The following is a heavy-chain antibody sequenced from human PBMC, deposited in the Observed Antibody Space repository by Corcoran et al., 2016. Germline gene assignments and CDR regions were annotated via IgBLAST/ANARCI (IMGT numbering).Heavy chain of an antibody. J-gene: IGHJ6*02. CDR3: ARGNRLPRYCSSTSCYYYYYGMDV. CDR2: INAGNGNT. Sequence: QVQLVQSGSEVKKPGASVKVSCKASGYTFTSYAMHWVRQAPGQRLAWMGWINAGNGNTKYSQKFQGRVTITRDTSASTAYMELSSLRSEDTAVEYWARGNRLPRYCSSTSCYYYYYGMDVWGQGTTVTVSS. CDR1: GYTFTSYA. D-gene: IGHD2-2*01. V-gene: IGHV1-3*01.